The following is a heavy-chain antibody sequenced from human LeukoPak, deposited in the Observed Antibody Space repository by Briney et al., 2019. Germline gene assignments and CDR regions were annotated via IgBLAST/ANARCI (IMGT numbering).Heavy chain of an antibody. Sequence: NASETLSLTCTVSGGSFSTYYWSWIRQPAGKGLEWIGHIYTSGTTNYNPSLKSRVTMSIDTSKNQFSLKLSSVTAADTAIYYCARDAKYYYGSRTYFFFEYWGQGTLLSVSS. D-gene: IGHD3-10*01. V-gene: IGHV4-4*07. CDR3: ARDAKYYYGSRTYFFFEY. CDR2: IYTSGTT. J-gene: IGHJ4*02. CDR1: GGSFSTYY.